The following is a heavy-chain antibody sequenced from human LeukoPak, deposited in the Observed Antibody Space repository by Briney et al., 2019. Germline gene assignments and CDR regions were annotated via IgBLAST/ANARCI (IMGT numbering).Heavy chain of an antibody. D-gene: IGHD2-8*01. J-gene: IGHJ4*02. CDR3: AKLGAPGGPGIIVLMVYAYFDY. V-gene: IGHV3-23*01. CDR2: ISGSGGST. Sequence: PGGSLRLSCAASGFTFSSYAMHWVRQAPGKGLEWVSAISGSGGSTYYADSVKGRFTISRDNSKNTLYLQMNSLRAEDTAVYYCAKLGAPGGPGIIVLMVYAYFDYWGQGTLVTVSS. CDR1: GFTFSSYA.